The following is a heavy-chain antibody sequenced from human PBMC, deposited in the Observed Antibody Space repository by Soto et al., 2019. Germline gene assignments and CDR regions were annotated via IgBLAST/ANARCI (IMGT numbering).Heavy chain of an antibody. CDR1: GGSVSSGSYY. V-gene: IGHV4-61*01. CDR3: ARDHVVRGVINWFDP. D-gene: IGHD3-10*01. CDR2: IYYSGST. Sequence: QVQLQESGPGLVKPSETLSLTCTVSGGSVSSGSYYWSWIRQPPGKGLEWIGYIYYSGSTNYNPSRKSRVTISVDTSKNQFSLKLSSVTAADTAVYYCARDHVVRGVINWFDPWGQGTLVTVAS. J-gene: IGHJ5*02.